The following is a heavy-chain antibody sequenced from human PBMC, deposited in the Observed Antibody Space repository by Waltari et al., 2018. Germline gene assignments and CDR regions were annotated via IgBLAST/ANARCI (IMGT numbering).Heavy chain of an antibody. D-gene: IGHD3-3*01. V-gene: IGHV4-34*01. J-gene: IGHJ5*02. CDR2: IRHPGST. CDR1: GASFSDYY. Sequence: QVQLQQWAAGLLGPSETLSLTCAVYGASFSDYYWGWVRQPPGKGLEWIGQIRHPGSTNYNPSLTSRVTISIDTPRSQFSLRLSSVTAADTALYFCTRGGNYDFWSHRPFVDPWGQGTLVTVSS. CDR3: TRGGNYDFWSHRPFVDP.